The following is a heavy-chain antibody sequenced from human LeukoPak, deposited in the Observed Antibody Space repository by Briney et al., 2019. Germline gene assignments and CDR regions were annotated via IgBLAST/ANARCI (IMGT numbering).Heavy chain of an antibody. CDR3: AKARGATVNDPVDY. V-gene: IGHV3-23*01. CDR1: GFTLSSFA. Sequence: PGGSLRLSCVASGFTLSSFAMSWVRQAPGKGLEWVSSFGGAGRGSTYHADSVKGRFTISRDDSKNTLYLQMNSLRVDDTAVYHCAKARGATVNDPVDYWGQGTLVTVSS. J-gene: IGHJ4*02. CDR2: FGGAGRGST. D-gene: IGHD1-26*01.